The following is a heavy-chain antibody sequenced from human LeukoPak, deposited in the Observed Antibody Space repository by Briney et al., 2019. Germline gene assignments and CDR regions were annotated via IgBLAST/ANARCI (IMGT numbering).Heavy chain of an antibody. Sequence: PGGSLRLSCAASGLTFSDFGMHWVRQPPGKGLVWVALVKGDGRTTIYADSVKGRFTITRDNAKNTLYLQMNSLRADDSGVYYCATGHSYGYYYWGRGVLVTVSS. J-gene: IGHJ4*02. CDR3: ATGHSYGYYY. V-gene: IGHV3-74*01. CDR1: GLTFSDFG. D-gene: IGHD5-18*01. CDR2: VKGDGRTT.